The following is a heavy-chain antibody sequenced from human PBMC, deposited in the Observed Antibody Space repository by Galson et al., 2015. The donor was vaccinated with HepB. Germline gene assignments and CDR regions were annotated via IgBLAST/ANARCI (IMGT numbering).Heavy chain of an antibody. CDR2: IYSGGST. D-gene: IGHD3-10*01. CDR3: ARVSSFWSGSGSYAFDI. J-gene: IGHJ3*02. CDR1: GFTVSSNY. V-gene: IGHV3-53*05. Sequence: SLRLSCAASGFTVSSNYMSWVRQAPGKGLEWVSVIYSGGSTYYADSVKGRFTISRDNFKNTLYLQMNSLRAEDTAVYYCARVSSFWSGSGSYAFDIWGQGTMVTVSS.